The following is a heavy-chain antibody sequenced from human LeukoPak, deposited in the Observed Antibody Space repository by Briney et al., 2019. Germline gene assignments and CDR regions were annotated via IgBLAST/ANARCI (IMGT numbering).Heavy chain of an antibody. V-gene: IGHV3-23*01. Sequence: GSLRLSCAASGFTFSSYEMNWVRQAPGKGLEWVSAISGSGGSTYYADSVKGRFTISRDNSKNTLYLQMNSLRAEDTAVYYCAKSKLLWFHMDVWGQGTTVTVSS. CDR2: ISGSGGST. D-gene: IGHD3-10*01. CDR1: GFTFSSYE. CDR3: AKSKLLWFHMDV. J-gene: IGHJ6*02.